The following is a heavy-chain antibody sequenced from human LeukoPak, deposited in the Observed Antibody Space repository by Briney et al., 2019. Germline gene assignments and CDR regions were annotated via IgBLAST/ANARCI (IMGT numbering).Heavy chain of an antibody. CDR1: GRSFSGYN. Sequence: PSETLSLTCAVYGRSFSGYNWSWIRHRPAPGLGWMWERNHSGSTSSNPSLKSRSTISVDTSKNQISLNLSSVTAADTAVYYCARVGPYGGNSTYYYYYFMDVWGKGTTVTDCS. J-gene: IGHJ6*03. V-gene: IGHV4-34*01. D-gene: IGHD4-23*01. CDR2: RNHSGST. CDR3: ARVGPYGGNSTYYYYYFMDV.